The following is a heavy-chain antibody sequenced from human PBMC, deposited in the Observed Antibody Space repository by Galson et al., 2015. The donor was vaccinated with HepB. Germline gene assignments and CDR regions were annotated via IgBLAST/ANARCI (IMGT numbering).Heavy chain of an antibody. J-gene: IGHJ6*02. Sequence: SLRLSCAASGVTIPSYSMNWVRKAPGKGLEWLAYIRGCSTTIYYADSVNGRFPLHRGNAKDFLYLHINSLRGEDTAVYYCARNPSSYDYYNMDVWGHGTTVTVSS. V-gene: IGHV3-48*01. CDR1: GVTIPSYS. CDR3: ARNPSSYDYYNMDV. CDR2: IRGCSTTI.